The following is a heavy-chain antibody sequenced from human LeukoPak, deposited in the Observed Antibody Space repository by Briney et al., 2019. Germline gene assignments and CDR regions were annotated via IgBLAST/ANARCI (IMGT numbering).Heavy chain of an antibody. CDR2: ISGSSDNI. Sequence: GGSLRLSCAASGFTFSSCGMSWVRQAPGKGLEWVSSISGSSDNIYYADSVKGRFTISRDYSTNTLYLEMNSLRTEDTAVYYCVYYTIYGVVRWFDPWGQGTLVTVSS. CDR1: GFTFSSCG. J-gene: IGHJ5*02. D-gene: IGHD3-3*01. CDR3: VYYTIYGVVRWFDP. V-gene: IGHV3-23*01.